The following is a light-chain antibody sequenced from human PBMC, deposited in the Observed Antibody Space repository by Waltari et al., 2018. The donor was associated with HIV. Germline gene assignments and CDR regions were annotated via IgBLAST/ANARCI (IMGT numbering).Light chain of an antibody. V-gene: IGLV2-14*03. J-gene: IGLJ2*01. Sequence: QSALTQPASVSGPPGQSITISCTGTSSDVGGYNYVSWYQQHPGKAPKLSIYDFSNRPSGVCNRFSGSKSGNTASLTISGLQAEDEADYYCSSYTSSSTLVFGGGTKLTVL. CDR2: DFS. CDR3: SSYTSSSTLV. CDR1: SSDVGGYNY.